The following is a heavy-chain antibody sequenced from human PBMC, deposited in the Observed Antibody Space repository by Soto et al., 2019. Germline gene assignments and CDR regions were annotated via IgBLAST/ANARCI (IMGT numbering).Heavy chain of an antibody. CDR1: GFTFSTYV. Sequence: PGGSLRLSCAASGFTFSTYVMAWVRQAPGRGLEWVSGISASGSNGFYTDSVKGRFIISRDNPKNTLYLQMNSLSAEDTAFYYCVKDESINWYSGHFRHWGQGTLVTSPQ. J-gene: IGHJ1*01. V-gene: IGHV3-23*01. CDR2: ISASGSNG. D-gene: IGHD6-13*01. CDR3: VKDESINWYSGHFRH.